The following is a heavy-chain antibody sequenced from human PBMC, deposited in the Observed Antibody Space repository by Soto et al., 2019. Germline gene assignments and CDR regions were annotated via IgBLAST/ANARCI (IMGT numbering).Heavy chain of an antibody. J-gene: IGHJ5*02. V-gene: IGHV4-30-4*01. CDR2: IYDTGST. CDR1: GGSIISHNYY. CDR3: AKGSGYP. D-gene: IGHD2-15*01. Sequence: TLSLTCIVTGGSIISHNYYWSWFRQAPGKAPEWIGFIYDTGSTSYDPSLKSRVFISIDTSKNQFSLELTSVTAADTAVYFCAKGSGYPWGRGILVTVSS.